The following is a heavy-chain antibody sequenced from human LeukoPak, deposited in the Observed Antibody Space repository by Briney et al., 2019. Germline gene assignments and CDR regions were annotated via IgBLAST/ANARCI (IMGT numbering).Heavy chain of an antibody. D-gene: IGHD3-22*01. CDR2: ISYDGSNK. J-gene: IGHJ3*02. CDR1: GFTFSSYA. CDR3: ARVGYDSSGYYLFAAFDI. Sequence: GGSLRLSCAASGFTFSSYAMHRVRQAPGKGLEWVAVISYDGSNKYYADSVKGRFTISRDNSKNTLYLQMNSLRAEDTAVYYCARVGYDSSGYYLFAAFDIWGQGTMVTVSS. V-gene: IGHV3-30-3*01.